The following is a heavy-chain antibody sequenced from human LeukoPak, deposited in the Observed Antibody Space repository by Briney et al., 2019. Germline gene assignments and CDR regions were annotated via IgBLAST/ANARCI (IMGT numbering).Heavy chain of an antibody. CDR3: ARTVANYYYYYMDV. J-gene: IGHJ6*03. V-gene: IGHV1-2*02. Sequence: GASVKVSCKASGYTFTGYYTHWVRQAPGQGLEWMGWVNPNSGGTNYAQKFQGRVTMTRDTSISTAYMELSRLRSEDTAVYYCARTVANYYYYYMDVWGKGTTVTVSS. CDR1: GYTFTGYY. D-gene: IGHD5-12*01. CDR2: VNPNSGGT.